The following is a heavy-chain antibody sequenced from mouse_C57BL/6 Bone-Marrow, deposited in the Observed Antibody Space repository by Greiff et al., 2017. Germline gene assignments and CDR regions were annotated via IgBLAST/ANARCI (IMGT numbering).Heavy chain of an antibody. CDR3: ARERITTVVARWYFDV. D-gene: IGHD1-1*01. CDR2: IYPRSGNT. V-gene: IGHV1-81*01. J-gene: IGHJ1*03. Sequence: QVQLQQSGAELARPGASVKLSCKASGSTFTSYGLSWVKQRTGQGLEWIGEIYPRSGNTYYNEKFKGKATLTADKSSSTAYMELRSLTSEDSAVYFCARERITTVVARWYFDVWGTGTTVTVSS. CDR1: GSTFTSYG.